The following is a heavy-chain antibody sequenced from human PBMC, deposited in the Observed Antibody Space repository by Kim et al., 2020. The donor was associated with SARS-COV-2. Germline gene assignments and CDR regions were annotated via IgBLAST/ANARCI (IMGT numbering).Heavy chain of an antibody. Sequence: SETLSLTCTVSGGSISSSSFYWGWIRQPPGKGLEWIGTIYFSGGTYYKSSLKSRVTISVDTSKNQFSLNLASVTAADTAVYYCARLERWRLHFDYWGQGT. CDR2: IYFSGGT. J-gene: IGHJ4*02. CDR1: GGSISSSSFY. V-gene: IGHV4-39*01. CDR3: ARLERWRLHFDY. D-gene: IGHD3-3*01.